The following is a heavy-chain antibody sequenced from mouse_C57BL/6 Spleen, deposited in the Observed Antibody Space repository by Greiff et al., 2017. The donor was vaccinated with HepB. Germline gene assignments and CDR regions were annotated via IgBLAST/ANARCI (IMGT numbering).Heavy chain of an antibody. CDR1: GYTFTSYW. D-gene: IGHD1-1*01. CDR2: INPSNGGT. V-gene: IGHV1-53*01. CDR3: AKPEYYGSSYWYFEV. J-gene: IGHJ1*03. Sequence: QVQLQQPGTELVKPGASVKLSCKASGYTFTSYWMHWVKQRPGQGLEWIGNINPSNGGTNYNEKFKSKATLTVDKSSSTAYMQLSSLTSEDSAVYYGAKPEYYGSSYWYFEVWGTGTTVTVSS.